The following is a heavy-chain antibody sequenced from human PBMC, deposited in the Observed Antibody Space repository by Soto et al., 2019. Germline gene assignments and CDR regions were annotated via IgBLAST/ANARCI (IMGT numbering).Heavy chain of an antibody. Sequence: SETLSLTCAVYGGSFSGYYWSWIRQPPGKGLEWIGEINHSGSTNYNPSLKSRVTISVDTSKNQFSLKLSSVTAADTAVYYCARKSYIVATINWFDPWGQGTLVTISS. V-gene: IGHV4-34*01. CDR1: GGSFSGYY. D-gene: IGHD5-12*01. CDR3: ARKSYIVATINWFDP. CDR2: INHSGST. J-gene: IGHJ5*02.